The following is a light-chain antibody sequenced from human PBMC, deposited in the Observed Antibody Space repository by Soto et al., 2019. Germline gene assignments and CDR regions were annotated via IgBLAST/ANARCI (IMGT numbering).Light chain of an antibody. CDR2: DVS. V-gene: IGLV2-11*01. J-gene: IGLJ2*01. CDR3: CSSSGRYSVV. Sequence: QSALTQPRSVSGSPGQSVTISCTGTSSDVGGYNYVSWYQQHPGKAPKLMIYDVSKRPSGVPDRFSGSKSANTASLTISGLQSEYEADYYCCSSSGRYSVVFGGGTKLTVL. CDR1: SSDVGGYNY.